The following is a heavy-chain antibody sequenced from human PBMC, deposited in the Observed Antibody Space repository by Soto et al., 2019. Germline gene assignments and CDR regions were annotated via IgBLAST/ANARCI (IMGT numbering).Heavy chain of an antibody. D-gene: IGHD6-19*01. J-gene: IGHJ4*02. CDR1: GGTFSSYA. Sequence: QVQLVQSGAEVKKPGSSVKVSCKASGGTFSSYAISWVRQAPGQGLEWMGGIIPIFGTANYAQKFQGSVTITAHESTSTAYMELSSLRSEDTAVYYCARPHSSGWHPFDYWGQGTLVTVSS. CDR3: ARPHSSGWHPFDY. CDR2: IIPIFGTA. V-gene: IGHV1-69*12.